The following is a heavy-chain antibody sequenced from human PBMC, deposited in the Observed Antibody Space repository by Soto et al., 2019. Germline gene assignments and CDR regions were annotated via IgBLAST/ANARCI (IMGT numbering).Heavy chain of an antibody. V-gene: IGHV3-21*01. CDR1: GFTFSSYS. J-gene: IGHJ6*02. Sequence: PGGSLRLSCAAPGFTFSSYSMNWVRQAPGKGLEWVSSISSSSSYIYYADSVKGRFTISRDNAKNSLYLQMNSLRAEDTAVYYCARCHYSGSARTYGMDVWGQGTTVTVSS. CDR2: ISSSSSYI. CDR3: ARCHYSGSARTYGMDV. D-gene: IGHD3-10*01.